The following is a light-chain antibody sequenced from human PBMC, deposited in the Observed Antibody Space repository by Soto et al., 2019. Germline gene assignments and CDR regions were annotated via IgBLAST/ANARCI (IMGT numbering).Light chain of an antibody. J-gene: IGLJ1*01. CDR2: SNN. CDR3: AAWDDSLNAHYV. CDR1: SSNIGSNT. Sequence: QLVLTQPPSASGTPGQRVTISCSGSSSNIGSNTVNWYQQLPGTAPKLLIYSNNQRPSGVPDRFSGSKSGTSASLAISGLQSEDEADYYCAAWDDSLNAHYVFGTGTKVTVL. V-gene: IGLV1-44*01.